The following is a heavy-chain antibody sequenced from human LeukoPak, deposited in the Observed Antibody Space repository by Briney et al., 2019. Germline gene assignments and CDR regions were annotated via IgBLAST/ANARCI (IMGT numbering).Heavy chain of an antibody. CDR1: GFTITSYA. V-gene: IGHV3-30-3*01. Sequence: PGGSLRLSCAASGFTITSYAMHWVRQAPGKGLEWVAVISYHGSSQYYGDSVKGRFTISRDTLKNTLYLQMFSLRPGDTAIYYCARAGPNDHRFDYWGQGTLVTVSS. CDR3: ARAGPNDHRFDY. J-gene: IGHJ4*02. CDR2: ISYHGSSQ. D-gene: IGHD1-1*01.